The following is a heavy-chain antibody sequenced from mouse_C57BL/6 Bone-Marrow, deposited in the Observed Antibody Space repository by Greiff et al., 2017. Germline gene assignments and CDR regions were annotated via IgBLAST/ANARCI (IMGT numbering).Heavy chain of an antibody. CDR2: INPTNGGT. D-gene: IGHD3-2*02. CDR3: ARRGFDYYAMDY. Sequence: VKLQQPGTELVMPGASVKLSCKASGYTFTSYWMHWVKQRPGQGLEWIGNINPTNGGTNYNEKFKSKATLTVDKSSSTAYMQLSSLTSEDSAVYYCARRGFDYYAMDYWGQGTSVTVSS. J-gene: IGHJ4*01. CDR1: GYTFTSYW. V-gene: IGHV1-53*01.